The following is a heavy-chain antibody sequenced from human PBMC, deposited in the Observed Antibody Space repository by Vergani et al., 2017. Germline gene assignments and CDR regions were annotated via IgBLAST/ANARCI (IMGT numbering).Heavy chain of an antibody. D-gene: IGHD2/OR15-2a*01. V-gene: IGHV4-59*01. CDR1: GAAIKDFY. J-gene: IGHJ5*02. CDR3: ARDQDLYCRSTTPCHNWFDP. Sequence: QVQLQESGPGLVKPSETLSLTCTVSGAAIKDFYRSWFRPPPGKGLEWIGYVYYTGSTTYNPSLKSRVTISVHTSNNQFSLRMTSLTAADTAIDYCARDQDLYCRSTTPCHNWFDPWGQGSLVTVSS. CDR2: VYYTGST.